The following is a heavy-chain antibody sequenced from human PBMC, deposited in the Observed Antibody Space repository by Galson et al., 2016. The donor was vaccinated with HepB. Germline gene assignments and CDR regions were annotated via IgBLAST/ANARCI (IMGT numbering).Heavy chain of an antibody. CDR3: ARDIGTAVVRGLIDF. CDR2: INANNGGA. J-gene: IGHJ4*02. CDR1: GYTFTDYY. V-gene: IGHV1-2*02. D-gene: IGHD3-10*01. Sequence: SVKVSCKASGYTFTDYYIHWVRQAPGQRLEWMAWINANNGGANFAQKFQGRVTVTRDTSISTAYMELSSLTSDDAAVYYCARDIGTAVVRGLIDFWGQGTLVTVSS.